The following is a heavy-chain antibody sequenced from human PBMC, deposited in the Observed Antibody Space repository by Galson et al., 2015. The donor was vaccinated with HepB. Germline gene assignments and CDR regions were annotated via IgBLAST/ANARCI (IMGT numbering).Heavy chain of an antibody. V-gene: IGHV3-23*01. D-gene: IGHD1-1*01. CDR3: AKGTTGTAWTGGFDF. CDR2: ISGSGSST. Sequence: SLRLSCAAPGFTFNNYATTWVRQAPGKGLEWVSEISGSGSSTYYADSVKGRFTISRDSSKSTLYLQMNSLRAEDTAVYYCAKGTTGTAWTGGFDFWGQGTMVTVSS. J-gene: IGHJ3*01. CDR1: GFTFNNYA.